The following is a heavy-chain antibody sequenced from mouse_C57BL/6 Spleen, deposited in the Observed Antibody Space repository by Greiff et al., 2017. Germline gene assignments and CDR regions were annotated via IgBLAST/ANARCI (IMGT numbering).Heavy chain of an antibody. V-gene: IGHV1-52*01. J-gene: IGHJ2*01. CDR1: GYTFTSYW. Sequence: QVQLKQPGAELVRPGSSVKLSCKASGYTFTSYWMHWVKQRPIQGLEWIGNIDPSDSETHYNQKFKDKATLTVDKSSSTAYMQLSSLTSEDSAVYYCARLEDYDGNWGQGTTLTVSS. CDR2: IDPSDSET. D-gene: IGHD2-4*01. CDR3: ARLEDYDGN.